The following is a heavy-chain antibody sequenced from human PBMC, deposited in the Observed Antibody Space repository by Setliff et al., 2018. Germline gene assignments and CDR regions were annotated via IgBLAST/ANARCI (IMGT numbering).Heavy chain of an antibody. CDR2: INPSSGRT. CDR3: ARDVFPYHYEGAFDI. V-gene: IGHV1-46*01. CDR1: GYTFASHY. J-gene: IGHJ3*02. D-gene: IGHD3-22*01. Sequence: GASVKVSCKASGYTFASHYMHWVRQAPGLGLEWMGTINPSSGRTSYAQKFQGRVTMTMDTSTSTVYMDMSSLRSEDTAVYYCARDVFPYHYEGAFDIWGQGTMVTVSS.